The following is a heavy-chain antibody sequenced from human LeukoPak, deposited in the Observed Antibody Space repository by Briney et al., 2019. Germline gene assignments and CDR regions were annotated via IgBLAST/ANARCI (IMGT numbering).Heavy chain of an antibody. CDR1: GCTFDDYG. CDR2: INWNGGST. CDR3: ARVRNGYSYDAFDI. J-gene: IGHJ3*02. Sequence: GGSLRLSCAASGCTFDDYGMSWVRQAPGKGLEWVSGINWNGGSTGYADSVKGRFTISRDNAKNSLYLQMNSLRAEDTALYYCARVRNGYSYDAFDIWGQGTMVTVSS. D-gene: IGHD5-24*01. V-gene: IGHV3-20*04.